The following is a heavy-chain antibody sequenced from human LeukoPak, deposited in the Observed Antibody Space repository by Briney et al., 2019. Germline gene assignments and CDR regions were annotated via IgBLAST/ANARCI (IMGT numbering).Heavy chain of an antibody. CDR2: MNPNSGNT. V-gene: IGHV1-8*01. CDR1: GYTFTSYD. Sequence: ASVKLSCKASGYTFTSYDINWVRQATGQGLEWMGWMNPNSGNTGYAQKFQGRVTMTRNTSISTAYMELSSLRSEDTAVYYCARGLRFLEWLRQGNWFDPWGREPWSPSPQ. D-gene: IGHD3-3*01. CDR3: ARGLRFLEWLRQGNWFDP. J-gene: IGHJ5*02.